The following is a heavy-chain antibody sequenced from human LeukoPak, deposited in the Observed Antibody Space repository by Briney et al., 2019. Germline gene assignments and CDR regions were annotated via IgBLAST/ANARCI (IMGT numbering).Heavy chain of an antibody. Sequence: SETLSLTCTVSGGSISSYYWSWIRQPPGKGLEWIGYIYYSGSTNYNPSLKSRVTISVDTSKNQFSLKLSSVTAADTAVYYCARGRSYDRSSFPRHWGQGTLVTVSS. CDR3: ARGRSYDRSSFPRH. CDR1: GGSISSYY. V-gene: IGHV4-59*12. J-gene: IGHJ4*02. CDR2: IYYSGST. D-gene: IGHD3-22*01.